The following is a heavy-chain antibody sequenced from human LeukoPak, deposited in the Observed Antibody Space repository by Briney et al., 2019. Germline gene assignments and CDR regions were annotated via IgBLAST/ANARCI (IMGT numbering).Heavy chain of an antibody. D-gene: IGHD3-10*01. Sequence: GGSLRLSCAASGFTFSGYAMHWVRQAPGKGLEWVAVISYDGSNKYYADSVKGRFTISRDNSKNTLYLQMNSLRAEDTAVYYCARDRGGSGVNWFDPWGQGTLVTVSS. CDR1: GFTFSGYA. CDR3: ARDRGGSGVNWFDP. J-gene: IGHJ5*02. V-gene: IGHV3-30*04. CDR2: ISYDGSNK.